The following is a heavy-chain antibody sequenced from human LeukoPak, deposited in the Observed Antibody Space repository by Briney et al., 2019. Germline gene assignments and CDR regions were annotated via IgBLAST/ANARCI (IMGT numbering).Heavy chain of an antibody. CDR2: INPNSGGT. V-gene: IGHV1-2*02. CDR1: GYTFTGYY. D-gene: IGHD3-22*01. J-gene: IGHJ4*02. CDR3: ARSAPYYYDSSGYYETPLFDY. Sequence: ASVKVSCKASGYTFTGYYMHWVRQAPGQGLEWMGSINPNSGGTNYAQKFQGRVTMTRDTSISTAYMELSRLRSDDTAVYYCARSAPYYYDSSGYYETPLFDYWGQGTLVTVSS.